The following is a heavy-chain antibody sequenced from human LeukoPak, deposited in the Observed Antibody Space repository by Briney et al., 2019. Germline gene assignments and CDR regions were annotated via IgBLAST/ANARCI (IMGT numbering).Heavy chain of an antibody. CDR1: GGTFNNYA. J-gene: IGHJ4*02. CDR3: ARDATLLWFGETLGVNFDY. V-gene: IGHV1-69*13. CDR2: IIPIFDTA. D-gene: IGHD3-10*01. Sequence: SVKVSCKASGGTFNNYAISWVRQAPGQGLEWMGGIIPIFDTAHYAQKFQGRVTITADESTSTAYMELSSLRSEDTAVYYCARDATLLWFGETLGVNFDYWGQGTLVTASS.